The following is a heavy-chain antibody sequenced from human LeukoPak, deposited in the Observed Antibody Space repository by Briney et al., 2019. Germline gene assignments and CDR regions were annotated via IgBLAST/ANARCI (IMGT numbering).Heavy chain of an antibody. V-gene: IGHV4-34*01. CDR1: GGSFSGYY. Sequence: SETLSLTCAVYGGSFSGYYWSWIRQPPGKGLEWIGEINHSGSTNYNPSLKSRVTISVDTSKNQFSLKLSSVTAADTAVYYCARGFSSGWYPSNLHSDAFDIWGQGTMVTVSS. CDR3: ARGFSSGWYPSNLHSDAFDI. CDR2: INHSGST. D-gene: IGHD6-19*01. J-gene: IGHJ3*02.